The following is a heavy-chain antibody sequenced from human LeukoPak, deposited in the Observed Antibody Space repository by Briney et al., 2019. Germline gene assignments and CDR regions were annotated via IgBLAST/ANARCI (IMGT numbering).Heavy chain of an antibody. Sequence: PGGSLRLYCAASGFTFSRSWMHWVRQAPGKGLVWVSRINTDGSDTMYADSVKGRFTISRDNAKNTLYLQMNSLRAEDTAVYYCARERVIAVAGGMDVWGQGTTVTVSS. CDR3: ARERVIAVAGGMDV. CDR2: INTDGSDT. D-gene: IGHD6-19*01. V-gene: IGHV3-74*03. CDR1: GFTFSRSW. J-gene: IGHJ6*02.